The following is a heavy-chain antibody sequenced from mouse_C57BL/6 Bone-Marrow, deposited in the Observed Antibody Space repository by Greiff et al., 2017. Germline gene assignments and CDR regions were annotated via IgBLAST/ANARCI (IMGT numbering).Heavy chain of an antibody. J-gene: IGHJ2*01. CDR1: GYAFTNYL. CDR3: AREGGYDYGDWFDY. Sequence: QVQLKESGAELVRPGTSVKVSCKASGYAFTNYLIEWVKQRPGQGLEWIGVINPGSGGTNYNEKFKGKATLTADKSSSTAYMQLSGLTSEDSAVYFCAREGGYDYGDWFDYWGQGTTLTVSS. V-gene: IGHV1-54*01. D-gene: IGHD2-4*01. CDR2: INPGSGGT.